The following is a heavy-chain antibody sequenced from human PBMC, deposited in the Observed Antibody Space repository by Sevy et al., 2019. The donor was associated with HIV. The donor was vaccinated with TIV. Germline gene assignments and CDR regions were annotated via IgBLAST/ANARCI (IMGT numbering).Heavy chain of an antibody. Sequence: GGSLRLSCAASGFTFNTYAMNWVRQAPGKGLQWVSGISGSGGSTYYADSVKGRFTTSRDNSKNTLYLQMNSLRAEDTAVYYCANDYYDSSGYYPMDAFDIWGQGTMVTVSS. CDR1: GFTFNTYA. D-gene: IGHD3-22*01. CDR3: ANDYYDSSGYYPMDAFDI. V-gene: IGHV3-23*01. J-gene: IGHJ3*02. CDR2: ISGSGGST.